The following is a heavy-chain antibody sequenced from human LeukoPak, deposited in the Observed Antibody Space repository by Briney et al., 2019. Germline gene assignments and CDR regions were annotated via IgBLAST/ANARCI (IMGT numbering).Heavy chain of an antibody. CDR3: ARHRDYYDT. CDR1: GASINNNF. Sequence: PSETLSLTCTVSGASINNNFWTWSRQPPGKGLEWIGYIYSSGSANYNPSLKSRVIISGDTSKNQISLNLTSVTAAYTAVYFCARHRDYYDTWGHGTLVTVSS. V-gene: IGHV4-59*08. CDR2: IYSSGSA. D-gene: IGHD3-22*01. J-gene: IGHJ4*01.